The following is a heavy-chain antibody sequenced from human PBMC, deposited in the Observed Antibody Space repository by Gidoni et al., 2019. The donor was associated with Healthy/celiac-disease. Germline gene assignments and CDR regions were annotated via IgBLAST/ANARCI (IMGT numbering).Heavy chain of an antibody. Sequence: QLQLQESGPGLVKPSETLSLTCTVSGGSISSSSYYWGWIRQPPGKGLEWIGSIYFSGSTYYNPSLKSRVTISVDTSKNQFSLKLSSVTAADTAVYYCARTPGIAAAGGNWFDPWGQGTLVTVSS. CDR2: IYFSGST. D-gene: IGHD6-13*01. J-gene: IGHJ5*02. V-gene: IGHV4-39*01. CDR1: GGSISSSSYY. CDR3: ARTPGIAAAGGNWFDP.